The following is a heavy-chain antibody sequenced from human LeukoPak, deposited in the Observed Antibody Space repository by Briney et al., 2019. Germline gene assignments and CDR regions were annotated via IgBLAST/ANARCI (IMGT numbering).Heavy chain of an antibody. J-gene: IGHJ4*02. V-gene: IGHV3-21*01. CDR3: AGGPESTYSSSWYVY. D-gene: IGHD6-13*01. CDR1: GFTFSSYS. CDR2: ISSSSSYI. Sequence: PGGSLRLSCAASGFTFSSYSMTWVRQAPGKGLEWVSSISSSSSYIYYADSVKGRFTISRDNAKNSLYLQMNSLRAEDTAVYYCAGGPESTYSSSWYVYWGQGTLVTVSS.